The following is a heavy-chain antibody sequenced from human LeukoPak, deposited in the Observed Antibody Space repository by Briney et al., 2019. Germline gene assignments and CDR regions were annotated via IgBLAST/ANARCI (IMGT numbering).Heavy chain of an antibody. CDR2: IDDSGNT. CDR3: ARDSSPAALPYMDP. CDR1: GGSMKRSY. J-gene: IGHJ6*03. Sequence: PSETLSLTCLVSGGSMKRSYWTWIRQAPGKGLEWIGNIDDSGNTNYSPSLKSRVTISLDTSKNQFSLRVTSVTAADRALYFCARDSSPAALPYMDPWRKATTVTVSS. V-gene: IGHV4-59*01. D-gene: IGHD2-2*01.